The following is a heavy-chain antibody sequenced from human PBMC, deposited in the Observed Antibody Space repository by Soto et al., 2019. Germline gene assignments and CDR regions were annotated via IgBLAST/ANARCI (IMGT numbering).Heavy chain of an antibody. D-gene: IGHD6-6*01. CDR1: GYTFTSYG. CDR2: ISAYNGNT. CDR3: ALYLVVAARPGYYYYGMDV. J-gene: IGHJ6*02. Sequence: ASVKVSGKASGYTFTSYGISWVRPAPGQWLELMGWISAYNGNTNYAQKLQGRVTMTTDTSTSTAYMELRSLRSDDTAVYYCALYLVVAARPGYYYYGMDVWGQGTTVT. V-gene: IGHV1-18*04.